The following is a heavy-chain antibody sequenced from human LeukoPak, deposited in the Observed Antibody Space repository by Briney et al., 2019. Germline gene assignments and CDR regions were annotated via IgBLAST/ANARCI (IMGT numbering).Heavy chain of an antibody. CDR2: ISDYNANT. CDR1: GYTFTSYG. D-gene: IGHD1-26*01. V-gene: IGHV1-18*01. Sequence: GASVKVSCKASGYTFTSYGVSWVRQAPGQGLEWMGWISDYNANTNYAQKLQGRVTMTTDTSTSTAYMELRSLRSDDTAVYYCARVIMGATYFDYWGQGTLVTVSS. CDR3: ARVIMGATYFDY. J-gene: IGHJ4*02.